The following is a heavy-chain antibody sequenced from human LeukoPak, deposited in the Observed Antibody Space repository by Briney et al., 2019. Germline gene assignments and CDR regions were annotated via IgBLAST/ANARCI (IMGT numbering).Heavy chain of an antibody. V-gene: IGHV1-2*06. D-gene: IGHD3-10*01. CDR2: INPNSGGT. CDR3: ARGGPLVLLWFGESQDY. CDR1: GYTFTGYY. J-gene: IGHJ4*02. Sequence: EASVKVSCKASGYTFTGYYMHWVRQAPGQGLEWMGRINPNSGGTNYAQTFQGRVTMTRDTSISTAYMELSRLRSDDTAVYYCARGGPLVLLWFGESQDYWGQGTLVTVSS.